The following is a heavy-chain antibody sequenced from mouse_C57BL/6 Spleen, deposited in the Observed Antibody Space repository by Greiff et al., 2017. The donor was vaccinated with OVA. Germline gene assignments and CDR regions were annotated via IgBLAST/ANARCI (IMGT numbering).Heavy chain of an antibody. CDR2: INPNNGGT. Sequence: EVQLQQSGPELVKPGASVKLSCKASGYTFTDYNMHWVKQSHGKSLEWIGYINPNNGGTSYNQKFKGKATLTVNKSSSTAYMELRSLTSEDSAVYYCARGDYGSGYWYFDVWGTGTTVTVSS. J-gene: IGHJ1*03. CDR3: ARGDYGSGYWYFDV. D-gene: IGHD1-1*01. V-gene: IGHV1-22*01. CDR1: GYTFTDYN.